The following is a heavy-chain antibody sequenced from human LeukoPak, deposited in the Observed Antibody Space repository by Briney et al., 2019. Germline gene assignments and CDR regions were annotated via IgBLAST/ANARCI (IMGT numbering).Heavy chain of an antibody. CDR3: ARDVGDEYCSSTSCYFSY. J-gene: IGHJ4*02. V-gene: IGHV3-21*01. Sequence: GGSLRLSCAASGFTFSTYSMNWVRQAPGKGLEWVSSISSSSSYIYYADSVKGRFTISRDNAKNSLYLQMNSLRAEDTAVYYCARDVGDEYCSSTSCYFSYWGQGTLVTVSS. D-gene: IGHD2-2*01. CDR1: GFTFSTYS. CDR2: ISSSSSYI.